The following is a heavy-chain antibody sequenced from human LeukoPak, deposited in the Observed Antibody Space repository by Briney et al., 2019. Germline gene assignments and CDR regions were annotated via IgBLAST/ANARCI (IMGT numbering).Heavy chain of an antibody. Sequence: PGRSLRLSCAASGFTFSSYGMHWVRQAPGKGLEWVAVIWYDGSNKYYADSVKGRFTISRDNSKNTLYLQMNSLRAEDTAVYYCARGGIAARPGGVYYYYGMDVWGQGTTVTVSS. CDR3: ARGGIAARPGGVYYYYGMDV. D-gene: IGHD6-6*01. J-gene: IGHJ6*02. CDR1: GFTFSSYG. CDR2: IWYDGSNK. V-gene: IGHV3-33*01.